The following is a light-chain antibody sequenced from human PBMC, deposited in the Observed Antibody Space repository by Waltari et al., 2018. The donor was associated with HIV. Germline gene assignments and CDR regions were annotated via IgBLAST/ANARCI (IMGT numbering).Light chain of an antibody. CDR3: QQADSFPHT. CDR1: QSIGSS. J-gene: IGKJ4*01. V-gene: IGKV1-12*01. CDR2: GAS. Sequence: EIQMAQSPSSVTGSVGDRVTITCRASQSIGSSLACYKHQPGEAPKLLIFGASRLESGVPPRFVGSGSGTEFALTISSLQTEDSATYYCQQADSFPHTFGGGTKVEV.